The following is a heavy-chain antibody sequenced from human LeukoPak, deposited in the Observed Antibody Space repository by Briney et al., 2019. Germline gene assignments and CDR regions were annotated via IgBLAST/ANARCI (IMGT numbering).Heavy chain of an antibody. V-gene: IGHV3-20*04. CDR2: INWNGGST. J-gene: IGHJ4*02. D-gene: IGHD6-19*01. CDR1: GFTSGNYA. CDR3: AKMYYSGWYTYIDH. Sequence: GGSLRLSCTASGFTSGNYAMSWVRQVPGKGLEWVSTINWNGGSTGYVDSVKGRFTISRDSAKNSLHLQMSSLRAEDTALYYCAKMYYSGWYTYIDHWGQGTLVTVSS.